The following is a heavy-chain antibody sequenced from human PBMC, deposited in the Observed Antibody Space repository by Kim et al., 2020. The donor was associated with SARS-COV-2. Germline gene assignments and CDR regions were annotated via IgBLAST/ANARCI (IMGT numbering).Heavy chain of an antibody. V-gene: IGHV3-53*01. CDR3: ARDWSSPGGRGDY. J-gene: IGHJ4*02. D-gene: IGHD3-3*01. Sequence: YADSVKGRFTISRDNSKNTLYLQMNSLRAEDTAVYYCARDWSSPGGRGDYWGQGTLVTVSS.